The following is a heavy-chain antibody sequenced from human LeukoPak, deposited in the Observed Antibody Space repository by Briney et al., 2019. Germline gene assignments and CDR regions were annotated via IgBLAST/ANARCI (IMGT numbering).Heavy chain of an antibody. CDR1: GFAFSSYE. CDR3: ARAFDI. CDR2: ISSGNTI. Sequence: QTGGSLRLSCSDSGFAFSSYEMNWVRQAPGKGLEWISYISSGNTIYYADSVKGRFTISRDNAKNSLYLQMNSLRAEDTAVYYCARAFDIWGQGTMVTVSS. J-gene: IGHJ3*02. V-gene: IGHV3-48*03.